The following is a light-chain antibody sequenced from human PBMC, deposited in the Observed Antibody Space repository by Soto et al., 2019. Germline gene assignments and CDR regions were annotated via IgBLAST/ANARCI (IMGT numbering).Light chain of an antibody. CDR1: QSVSSSY. Sequence: EIVLTQSPGTLSLSPGERATLSCRASQSVSSSYLAWYQQKPGQAPRLLIYGASSRATGIPDRFSGSGSGTDVTLTISRLEPEDVAVYYCQQYGSSPPYTFGQGTNLEIK. V-gene: IGKV3-20*01. CDR3: QQYGSSPPYT. J-gene: IGKJ2*01. CDR2: GAS.